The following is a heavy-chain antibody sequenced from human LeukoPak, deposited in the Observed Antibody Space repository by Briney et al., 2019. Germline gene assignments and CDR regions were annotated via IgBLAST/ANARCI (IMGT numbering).Heavy chain of an antibody. Sequence: SETLSLTCTVSGGSISSYYWSWIRQPPGKGLEWIGYIYYSGSTNYNHSLKSRVTISVDTSKNQFSLKLSSVTAADTAVYYCARVSSDFWSGYPPYYFDYWGQGTLVTVSS. V-gene: IGHV4-59*01. CDR1: GGSISSYY. D-gene: IGHD3-3*01. CDR2: IYYSGST. CDR3: ARVSSDFWSGYPPYYFDY. J-gene: IGHJ4*02.